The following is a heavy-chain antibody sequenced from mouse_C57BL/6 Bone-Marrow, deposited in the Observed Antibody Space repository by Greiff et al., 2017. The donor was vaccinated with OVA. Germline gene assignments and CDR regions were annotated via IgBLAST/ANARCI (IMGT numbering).Heavy chain of an antibody. J-gene: IGHJ4*01. CDR1: GYTFTDYY. D-gene: IGHD1-1*01. CDR3: ARLSYYYGSPAMDY. CDR2: INPNNGGT. Sequence: VQLQQSGPELVKPGASVKISCKASGYTFTDYYMNWVKQSHGKSLEWIGDINPNNGGTSYNQKFKGKATLTVDKSSSTAYIELRSLTSEDSAVYYCARLSYYYGSPAMDYWGQGTSVTVSS. V-gene: IGHV1-26*01.